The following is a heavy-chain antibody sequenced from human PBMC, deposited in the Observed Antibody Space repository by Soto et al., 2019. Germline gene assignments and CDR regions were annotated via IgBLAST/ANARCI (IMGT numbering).Heavy chain of an antibody. Sequence: GESLKISCKGSGYSFTSYWIGWVRQMPGKGLEWMGIICPGDSDTRYSPSFQGQVTISADKSISTAYLQWSSLKASDTAMYYCARRSLLLGYCSSTSCYTLFDYWGQGTLVTVSS. CDR3: ARRSLLLGYCSSTSCYTLFDY. CDR2: ICPGDSDT. J-gene: IGHJ4*02. D-gene: IGHD2-2*02. CDR1: GYSFTSYW. V-gene: IGHV5-51*01.